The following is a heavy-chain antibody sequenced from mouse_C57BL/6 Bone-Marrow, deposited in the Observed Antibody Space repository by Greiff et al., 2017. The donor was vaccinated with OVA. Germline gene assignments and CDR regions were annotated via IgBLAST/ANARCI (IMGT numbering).Heavy chain of an antibody. Sequence: VQLKQSGTVLARPGASVKMSCKTSGYTFTSYWMHWVKQRPGQGLEWIGAIYPGNSDTSYNQKFKGKANLTAVTSASTAYMEISSLTKENCAVYWCAGGSKRYFDVWGTGTTVTVSS. V-gene: IGHV1-5*01. D-gene: IGHD1-1*01. CDR2: IYPGNSDT. J-gene: IGHJ1*03. CDR1: GYTFTSYW. CDR3: AGGSKRYFDV.